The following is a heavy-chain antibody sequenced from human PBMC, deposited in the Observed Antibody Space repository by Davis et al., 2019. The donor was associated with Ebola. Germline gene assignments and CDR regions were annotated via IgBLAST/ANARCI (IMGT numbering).Heavy chain of an antibody. V-gene: IGHV1-69*04. Sequence: SVKVSCKASGYTFTGYYMHWVRQAPGQGLEWMGRIIPILGIANYAQKFQGRVTITADKSTSTAYMELSSLRSEDTAVYYCARVRVGSGYYYYGMDVWGKGTTVTVSS. CDR2: IIPILGIA. D-gene: IGHD1-26*01. CDR3: ARVRVGSGYYYYGMDV. CDR1: GYTFTGYY. J-gene: IGHJ6*04.